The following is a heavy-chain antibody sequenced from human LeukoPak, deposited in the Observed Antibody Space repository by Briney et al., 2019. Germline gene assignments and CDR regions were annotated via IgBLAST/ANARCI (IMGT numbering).Heavy chain of an antibody. V-gene: IGHV4-30-4*07. CDR1: GGSISSSGYS. Sequence: SQTLSLTCVVSGGSISSSGYSWSWIRQPPGKGLEWIGYFYYSGSTYYNPSLKSRVTISVDTSKNQFSLNVSSVTAADTAMYYCASLIQRARFDYWGQGALVTVSS. CDR3: ASLIQRARFDY. J-gene: IGHJ4*02. CDR2: FYYSGST.